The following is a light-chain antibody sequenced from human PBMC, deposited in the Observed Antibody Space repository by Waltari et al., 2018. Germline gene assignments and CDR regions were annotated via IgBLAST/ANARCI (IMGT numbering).Light chain of an antibody. Sequence: EIVMTQSPATLSVFPGERATLSCRASQSIRSNLAWYQHKPGQAPRLLIYGASTRATGIPAMFSGSGSETEVTLTISSLQSEDFAVYFCQQYDNLLGTFGQGTKVEIK. V-gene: IGKV3-15*01. CDR1: QSIRSN. CDR2: GAS. CDR3: QQYDNLLGT. J-gene: IGKJ1*01.